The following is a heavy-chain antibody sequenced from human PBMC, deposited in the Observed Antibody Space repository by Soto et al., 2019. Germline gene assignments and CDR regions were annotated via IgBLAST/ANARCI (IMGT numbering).Heavy chain of an antibody. Sequence: ASVKVSCKASGYTFTSYAMLWVRQAPGQRLEWMGWIKAGNGKTKYSQKFQGRVTITRDTSTSTAYMELRSLRSDDTAVYYCARASSIAVAGSLYYYYGMDVWGQGTTVTVSS. V-gene: IGHV1-3*01. D-gene: IGHD6-19*01. J-gene: IGHJ6*02. CDR2: IKAGNGKT. CDR1: GYTFTSYA. CDR3: ARASSIAVAGSLYYYYGMDV.